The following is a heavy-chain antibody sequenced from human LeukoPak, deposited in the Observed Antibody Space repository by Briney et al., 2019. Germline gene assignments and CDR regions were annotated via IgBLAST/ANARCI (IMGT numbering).Heavy chain of an antibody. V-gene: IGHV4-61*08. J-gene: IGHJ4*02. D-gene: IGHD3-3*01. Sequence: PSETLSLTCTVSGGSISSGGYYWSWIRQPPGKGLEWIGYIYYSGSTNYNPSLKSRVTISVDTSKNQFSLKLSSVTAADTAVYYCARGRYYDFWSGYHKTPYYFDYWGQGTLVTVSS. CDR3: ARGRYYDFWSGYHKTPYYFDY. CDR1: GGSISSGGYY. CDR2: IYYSGST.